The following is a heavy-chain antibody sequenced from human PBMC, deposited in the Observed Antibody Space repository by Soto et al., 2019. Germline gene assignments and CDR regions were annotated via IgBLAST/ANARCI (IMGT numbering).Heavy chain of an antibody. J-gene: IGHJ6*02. D-gene: IGHD6-13*01. CDR3: ARDPVAGFTAAGNYYYGMDG. V-gene: IGHV6-1*01. CDR1: GDSVSSNSAA. CDR2: TYYRSKWYN. Sequence: PSQTLSLTCAISGDSVSSNSAAWNWIRQSPSRGLEWLGRTYYRSKWYNDYAVSVKSRITINPDTSKNQFSLQLNSVTPEDTAVYYCARDPVAGFTAAGNYYYGMDGWGQGTTVTVSS.